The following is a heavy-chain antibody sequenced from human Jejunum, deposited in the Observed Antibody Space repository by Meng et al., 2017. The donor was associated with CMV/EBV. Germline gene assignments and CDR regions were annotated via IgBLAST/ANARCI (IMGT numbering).Heavy chain of an antibody. CDR2: IYWDDDK. D-gene: IGHD2-2*01. CDR1: GVSLSTSEVG. V-gene: IGHV2-5*02. J-gene: IGHJ5*02. CDR3: ALFTRSWFDP. Sequence: QLTLKESGPTLVKPTQTLTLTCTFSGVSLSTSEVGVGWIRQPPGKALEWLAVIYWDDDKRYSSSLKSRLTITKDTSKNQVVLTLTNMDPVDTATYYCALFTRSWFDPWGQGTLVTVSS.